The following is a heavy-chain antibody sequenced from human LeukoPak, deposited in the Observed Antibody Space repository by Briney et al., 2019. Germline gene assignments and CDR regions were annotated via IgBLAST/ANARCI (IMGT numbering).Heavy chain of an antibody. CDR1: GFTFSGKY. CDR2: IYSGGST. D-gene: IGHD3-22*01. V-gene: IGHV3-53*01. J-gene: IGHJ4*02. Sequence: PGGSLRLSCAASGFTFSGKYMSWVRQAPGKGLEWVSVIYSGGSTYYADSVKGRFTISRDNSKNTLYLQMNSLRAEDTAVYYCARESGYYDRGGYFDYWGQGTLVTVSS. CDR3: ARESGYYDRGGYFDY.